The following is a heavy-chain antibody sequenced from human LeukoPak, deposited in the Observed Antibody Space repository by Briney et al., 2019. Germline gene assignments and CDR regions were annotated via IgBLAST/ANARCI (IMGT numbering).Heavy chain of an antibody. D-gene: IGHD1-26*01. CDR2: ISSEGGKT. Sequence: GGSVTVSCTASGYTFTGYYMHWVRQAPGQGLEWVGLISSEGGKTNYAESIQGRVTMSRDTSTSTAYMEMMNLRSDDTAIYYCTTDRFRGTSADDSWGQGTLVTVSS. V-gene: IGHV1-18*04. J-gene: IGHJ4*02. CDR3: TTDRFRGTSADDS. CDR1: GYTFTGYY.